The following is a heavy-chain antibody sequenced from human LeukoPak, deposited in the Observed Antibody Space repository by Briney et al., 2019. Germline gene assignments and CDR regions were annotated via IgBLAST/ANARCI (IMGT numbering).Heavy chain of an antibody. V-gene: IGHV3-15*01. CDR2: IQSTTNGGTP. J-gene: IGHJ4*02. CDR3: TSGVGTLDY. D-gene: IGHD1-14*01. Sequence: GGSLRLSCAASGXTFINAWVTWVRQAPGKGLEWVGRIQSTTNGGTPDYATPVKGRFTISRDDSKNTLYLQMNSLKTEDTAVYYCTSGVGTLDYWGQGALVTVSS. CDR1: GXTFINAW.